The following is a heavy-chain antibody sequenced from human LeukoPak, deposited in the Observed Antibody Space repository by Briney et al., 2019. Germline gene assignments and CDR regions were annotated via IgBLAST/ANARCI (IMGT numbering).Heavy chain of an antibody. J-gene: IGHJ4*02. CDR1: GGSFSGCY. CDR2: INHSGST. Sequence: SETLSLTCAVYGGSFSGCYWSWIRQPPGKGLEWIGEINHSGSTNYNPSLKSRVTISVDTSKNQFSLKLSSVTAADTAVYYCARGLTVTTGYYFDYWGQGTLVTVSS. CDR3: ARGLTVTTGYYFDY. D-gene: IGHD4-17*01. V-gene: IGHV4-34*01.